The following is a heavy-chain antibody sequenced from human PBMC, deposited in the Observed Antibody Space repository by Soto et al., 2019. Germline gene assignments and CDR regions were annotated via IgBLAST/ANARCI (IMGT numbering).Heavy chain of an antibody. CDR1: GYSFTSYW. CDR2: IDPSDSYT. D-gene: IGHD2-2*01. CDR3: ARLQTVVPAALYYFDY. Sequence: PGESLKISCKGSGYSFTSYWISWVRQMPGKGLEWMGRIDPSDSYTNYSPSFQGHVTISADKSISTAYLQWSSLKASDTAMYYCARLQTVVPAALYYFDYWGQGTLVTVSS. V-gene: IGHV5-10-1*01. J-gene: IGHJ4*02.